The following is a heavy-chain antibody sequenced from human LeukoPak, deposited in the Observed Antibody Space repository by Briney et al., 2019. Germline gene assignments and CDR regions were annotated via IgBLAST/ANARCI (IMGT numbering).Heavy chain of an antibody. CDR2: IYTSGST. V-gene: IGHV4-4*07. J-gene: IGHJ5*02. D-gene: IGHD3-10*01. Sequence: SETLSLTSTVSGGSISSYYWSWIRQPAGKGLEWIGHIYTSGSTNYNPSLKSRVTMSVDTSKNQFSLKLSSVTAADTAVYYCASGYYGSGIDWFDPWGQGTLVTVSS. CDR1: GGSISSYY. CDR3: ASGYYGSGIDWFDP.